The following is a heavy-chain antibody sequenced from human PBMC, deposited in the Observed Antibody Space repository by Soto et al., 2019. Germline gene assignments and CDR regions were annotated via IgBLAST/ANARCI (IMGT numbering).Heavy chain of an antibody. CDR2: ISGYNGNT. CDR3: ARDREYYYDSSGNYYYHYGMDV. Sequence: QVQLVESGAEVKKPGASVKVSCKASGYTFTNYGISWVRQAPGQGLEWMGWISGYNGNTKYAQKFQGRVTMTTDTPTNTAYMELRSPRSDDTAVYYCARDREYYYDSSGNYYYHYGMDVWGQGTTVTVS. J-gene: IGHJ6*02. CDR1: GYTFTNYG. D-gene: IGHD3-22*01. V-gene: IGHV1-18*04.